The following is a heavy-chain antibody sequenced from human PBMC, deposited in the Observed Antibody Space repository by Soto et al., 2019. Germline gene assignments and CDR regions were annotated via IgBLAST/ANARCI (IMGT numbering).Heavy chain of an antibody. Sequence: PSETLSLTCTVSGGSLSSYYWSWIRQSPGKGLENLGYIYYSDSTNYNPSFKSRITISVDTSKNQFSLTLSSMTAEDTAVYYCARDGQKTQLWSSYYHGMDVWGQGTTVTVSS. CDR2: IYYSDST. CDR1: GGSLSSYY. J-gene: IGHJ6*02. D-gene: IGHD3-10*01. CDR3: ARDGQKTQLWSSYYHGMDV. V-gene: IGHV4-59*12.